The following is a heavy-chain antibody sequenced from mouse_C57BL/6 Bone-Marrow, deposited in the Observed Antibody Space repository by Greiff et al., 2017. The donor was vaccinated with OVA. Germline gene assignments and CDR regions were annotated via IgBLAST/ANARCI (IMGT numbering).Heavy chain of an antibody. J-gene: IGHJ4*01. Sequence: QVQLQQPGAELVKPGASVKLSCKASGYTFTSYLMHWVKQRPGQGLEWIGMIHPNSGSTNYNEKFKSKATLTVDKSSSTAYMQLSSLTSEDSAVYYCARYHYGNAMDYWGQGTSVTVSS. D-gene: IGHD1-1*01. V-gene: IGHV1-64*01. CDR3: ARYHYGNAMDY. CDR2: IHPNSGST. CDR1: GYTFTSYL.